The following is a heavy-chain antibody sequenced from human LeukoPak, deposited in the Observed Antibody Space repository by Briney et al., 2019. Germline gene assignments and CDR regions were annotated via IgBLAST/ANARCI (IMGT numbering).Heavy chain of an antibody. D-gene: IGHD1-26*01. CDR1: GGSISSYY. J-gene: IGHJ3*02. CDR2: IYTSGST. V-gene: IGHV4-4*07. CDR3: ARGFSWELLFAFDI. Sequence: SETLSLTCTVSGGSISSYYWSWIRQPAGKGLEWIGRIYTSGSTNYNPSLKSRVTMSVDTSKNQFSLKLSSVTAADTAVYYCARGFSWELLFAFDIWGQGTMVTVSS.